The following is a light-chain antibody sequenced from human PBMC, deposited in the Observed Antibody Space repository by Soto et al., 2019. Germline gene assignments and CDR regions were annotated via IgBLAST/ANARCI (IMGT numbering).Light chain of an antibody. CDR2: DAS. CDR3: QQRSNWSST. J-gene: IGKJ4*01. Sequence: EIVLTQSQATLSLSPGIRATLSCRASESVSRYLAWYQQKPGQAPRLLIYDASNRATGIPARFSGSGSGTDFTLTITSLEPEDFAVYYCQQRSNWSSTFGGGTKVEIK. CDR1: ESVSRY. V-gene: IGKV3-11*01.